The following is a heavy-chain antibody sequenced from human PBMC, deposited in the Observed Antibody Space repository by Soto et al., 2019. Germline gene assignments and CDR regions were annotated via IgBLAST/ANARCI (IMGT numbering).Heavy chain of an antibody. D-gene: IGHD6-13*01. CDR2: IRSKANSYAT. V-gene: IGHV3-73*01. Sequence: GGSLRLSCAASGFTFSGSAMHWVRQASGKGLEWVGRIRSKANSYATAYAASVKGSFTISRDDSKNTAYLQMNSLKTEDTAVYYCTRSFYPYSSRSWYSWFDPWGQGTLVTVSS. CDR3: TRSFYPYSSRSWYSWFDP. J-gene: IGHJ5*02. CDR1: GFTFSGSA.